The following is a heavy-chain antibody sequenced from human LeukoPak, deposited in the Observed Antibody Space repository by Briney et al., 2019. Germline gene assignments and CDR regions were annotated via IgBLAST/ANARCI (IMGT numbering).Heavy chain of an antibody. V-gene: IGHV1-8*01. CDR2: MNPNSGNT. D-gene: IGHD2-15*01. Sequence: ASVKVSCKASGYTFTSYDINWVRQATGQGLEWMGWMNPNSGNTGYAQKFQGRVTMTRNTSISTAYMELSSLRSEDTAVYYCARGRVYCSGGSCYNWFDPWDQGTLVTVSS. J-gene: IGHJ5*02. CDR3: ARGRVYCSGGSCYNWFDP. CDR1: GYTFTSYD.